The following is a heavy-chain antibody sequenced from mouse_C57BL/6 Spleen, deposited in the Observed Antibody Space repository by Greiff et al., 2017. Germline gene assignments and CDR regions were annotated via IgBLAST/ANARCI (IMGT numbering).Heavy chain of an antibody. Sequence: VQLQQSGPELVKPGASVKISCKASGYTFTDYYMNWVKQSHGKSLEWIGDINPNNGGTSYNQKFKGKATLTVDKSSSTAYMELRSLTSEDSAVYYCARPLLTTVVEGYWYFDVWGTGTTVTVSS. CDR1: GYTFTDYY. CDR2: INPNNGGT. D-gene: IGHD1-1*01. J-gene: IGHJ1*03. V-gene: IGHV1-26*01. CDR3: ARPLLTTVVEGYWYFDV.